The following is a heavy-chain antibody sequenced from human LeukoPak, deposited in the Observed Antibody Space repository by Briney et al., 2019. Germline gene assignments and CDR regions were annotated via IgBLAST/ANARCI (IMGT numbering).Heavy chain of an antibody. V-gene: IGHV4-38-2*02. Sequence: SETLSLTCTVSGNSISSGYYWGWIRQPPGKGLEWIGIIYHTGTTYYNSSLESRVTISVDTSKNQFSLKLNFVTAADTAVYYCARKGRGPYGSVNGYFDYWGQGTLVTVSS. D-gene: IGHD3-10*01. CDR1: GNSISSGYY. CDR3: ARKGRGPYGSVNGYFDY. J-gene: IGHJ4*02. CDR2: IYHTGTT.